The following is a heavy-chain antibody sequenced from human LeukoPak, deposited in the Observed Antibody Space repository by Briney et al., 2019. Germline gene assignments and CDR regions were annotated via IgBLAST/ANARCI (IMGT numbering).Heavy chain of an antibody. CDR3: ARFRYSSSAFDY. J-gene: IGHJ4*02. Sequence: GGSLRLSCAASVFTFSSYWMTWVRQAPGKGLEWVANIKQDGSDKYYVDSVKGRFTISRDNAKNSLYLQMNSLSAEDTAVYYCARFRYSSSAFDYWGQGTLVTVSS. V-gene: IGHV3-7*01. D-gene: IGHD6-6*01. CDR2: IKQDGSDK. CDR1: VFTFSSYW.